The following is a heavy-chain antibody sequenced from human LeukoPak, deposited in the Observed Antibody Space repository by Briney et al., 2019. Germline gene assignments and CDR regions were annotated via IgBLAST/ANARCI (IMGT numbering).Heavy chain of an antibody. CDR2: ISGSGDNT. Sequence: GGSLRLSCAASGFSFSTFAMTWVRQAPGKGLEWVSAISGSGDNTYYADSVRGRFTISRDNSKNTLYLQMNSLRAEDTAVYYCARDRGSGWVDYWGQGTLVTVSS. J-gene: IGHJ4*02. D-gene: IGHD6-19*01. CDR3: ARDRGSGWVDY. CDR1: GFSFSTFA. V-gene: IGHV3-23*01.